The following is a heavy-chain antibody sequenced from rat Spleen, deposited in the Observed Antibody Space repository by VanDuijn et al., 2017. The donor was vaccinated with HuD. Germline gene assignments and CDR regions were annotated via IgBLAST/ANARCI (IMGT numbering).Heavy chain of an antibody. CDR3: ARRNSGIFDY. Sequence: EVQLVESGGGLVQPGRSLKLSCAASGFIFSDYFMAWVRQAPTKGLEWVASISYDSSGTYYRDSVKGRFTISRDNTKRTLYLQMDSLRSEDTATYYCARRNSGIFDYWGQGVMVTVSS. J-gene: IGHJ2*01. CDR1: GFIFSDYF. D-gene: IGHD4-4*01. V-gene: IGHV5-29*01. CDR2: ISYDSSGT.